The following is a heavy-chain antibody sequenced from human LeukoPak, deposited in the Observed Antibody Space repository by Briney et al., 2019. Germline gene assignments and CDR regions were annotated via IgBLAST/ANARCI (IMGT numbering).Heavy chain of an antibody. Sequence: GGSLRLSCGASGFTFRSYGMHWVRQAPGKGLEWVAGISYDGSAKHYADCVRGRFTISRVDSKNTLYLQMDSLRDEDTAMYYCARNSGPNGMNWYFDLWGRATLVTVSS. CDR2: ISYDGSAK. CDR3: ARNSGPNGMNWYFDL. D-gene: IGHD1-26*01. V-gene: IGHV3-30*03. CDR1: GFTFRSYG. J-gene: IGHJ2*01.